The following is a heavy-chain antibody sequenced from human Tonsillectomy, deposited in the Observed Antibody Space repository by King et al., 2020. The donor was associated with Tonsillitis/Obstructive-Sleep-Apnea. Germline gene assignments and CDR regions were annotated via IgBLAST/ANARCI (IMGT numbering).Heavy chain of an antibody. CDR2: IDPTDSYN. CDR3: ARVDCRSASCYPENSFDL. V-gene: IGHV5-10-1*03. CDR1: GYSFTSYW. Sequence: VQLVESGAEVKKPGESLKISCKGSGYSFTSYWISWVRQMPGKGLEWMGRIDPTDSYNNYSPSFQGHVTISADKSISTAYLQWSSLKASDTAMYYCARVDCRSASCYPENSFDLWGQGPLVTVSS. J-gene: IGHJ5*02. D-gene: IGHD2-2*01.